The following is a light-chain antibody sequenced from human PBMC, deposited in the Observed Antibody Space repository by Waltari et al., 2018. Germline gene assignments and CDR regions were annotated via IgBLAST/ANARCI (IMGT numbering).Light chain of an antibody. J-gene: IGLJ3*02. V-gene: IGLV1-40*01. CDR3: QSYDTSLSVV. CDR2: GNN. CDR1: SSNIGAGYD. Sequence: QAVLTQPPSVSGAPGQRVTISCTGSSSNIGAGYDVHWYQQVPRRAPKLLIDGNNNRPSGVPDRVFGSTSGTSASLAITGLQADDEADYYWQSYDTSLSVVFGGGTKLTVL.